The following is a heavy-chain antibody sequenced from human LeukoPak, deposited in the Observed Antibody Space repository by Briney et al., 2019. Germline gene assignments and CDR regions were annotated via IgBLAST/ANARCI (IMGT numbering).Heavy chain of an antibody. J-gene: IGHJ6*03. CDR1: GYTFTGYY. D-gene: IGHD7-27*01. V-gene: IGHV1-2*02. Sequence: ASANVSCKESGYTFTGYYMHWVRQAPGHGLEGIGWHNPNSGGTNYAQKFQGRVTMTRDTSISTAYMELSRLRSDDTAVYYCAREPRCQADLGCYYYMDVWGKGTTVTVSS. CDR2: HNPNSGGT. CDR3: AREPRCQADLGCYYYMDV.